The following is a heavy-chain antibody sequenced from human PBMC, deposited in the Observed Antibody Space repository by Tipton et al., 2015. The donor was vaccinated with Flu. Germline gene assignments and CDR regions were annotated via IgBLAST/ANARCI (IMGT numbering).Heavy chain of an antibody. Sequence: QLVQSGAEVKKPGSSVKVSCKASGGTFSSYAISWVRQAPGQGLEWMGRIIPILGIANYAQKFQGRVTITADKSTSTAYMELSSLRSEDTAVYYCARDPATKLELLPNWFDPWGQGTLVTVSS. D-gene: IGHD1-7*01. J-gene: IGHJ5*02. CDR2: IIPILGIA. CDR1: GGTFSSYA. CDR3: ARDPATKLELLPNWFDP. V-gene: IGHV1-69*09.